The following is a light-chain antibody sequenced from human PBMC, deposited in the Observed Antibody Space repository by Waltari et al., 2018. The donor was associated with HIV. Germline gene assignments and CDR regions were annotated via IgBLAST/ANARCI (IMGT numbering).Light chain of an antibody. J-gene: IGLJ3*02. CDR1: TSNIGSNT. CDR2: SNN. CDR3: AAWDDSLTGPV. Sequence: QRVTISCSGSTSNIGSNTVNWYQQVPGTAPKLLIYSNNQRPSGVPARFSGSESGTSASLAISGLQSEDEADYYCAAWDDSLTGPVFGGGTKVTVL. V-gene: IGLV1-44*01.